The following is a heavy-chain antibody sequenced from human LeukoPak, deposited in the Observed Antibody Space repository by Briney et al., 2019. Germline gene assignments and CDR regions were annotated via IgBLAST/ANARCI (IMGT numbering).Heavy chain of an antibody. CDR2: ISTSGST. V-gene: IGHV4-4*07. CDR3: ANHTYYDSK. D-gene: IGHD3-22*01. J-gene: IGHJ1*01. CDR1: GAAIISDN. Sequence: SETLSLTFTGSGAAIISDNGSAIRQPARKGLEWIGRISTSGSTNYNPSLKSRVTISVDKSKNQFSLKLTSVTAADTAVYYCANHTYYDSKWGQGTLVTVSS.